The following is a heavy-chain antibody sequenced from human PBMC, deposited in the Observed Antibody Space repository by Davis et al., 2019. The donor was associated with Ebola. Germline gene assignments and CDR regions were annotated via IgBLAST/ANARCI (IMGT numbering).Heavy chain of an antibody. CDR3: ARDLGRQYNVVVKSYYYYGMDV. D-gene: IGHD2-21*01. CDR1: GFTFSSYS. V-gene: IGHV3-48*04. Sequence: GGSLRLSCAASGFTFSSYSMNWVRQAPGRGLEWVSYISSSSTTKYYADSVKGRFTISRDNAKNSLYLQMNSLRAEDTAVYYCARDLGRQYNVVVKSYYYYGMDVWGQGTTVTVSS. J-gene: IGHJ6*02. CDR2: ISSSSTTK.